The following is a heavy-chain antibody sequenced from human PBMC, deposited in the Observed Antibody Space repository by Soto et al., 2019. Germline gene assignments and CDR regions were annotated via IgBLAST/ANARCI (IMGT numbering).Heavy chain of an antibody. Sequence: SETLSLTCTVSGDSISTYYWSWIRQPPGKGLQWIGYIFYSGGTAYNPSLKSRVTISLDMSKKQLSLELTSVTAADTATYFCARAQLVEKVIDYWGQGTLVTVSS. CDR2: IFYSGGT. D-gene: IGHD6-13*01. J-gene: IGHJ4*02. V-gene: IGHV4-59*01. CDR1: GDSISTYY. CDR3: ARAQLVEKVIDY.